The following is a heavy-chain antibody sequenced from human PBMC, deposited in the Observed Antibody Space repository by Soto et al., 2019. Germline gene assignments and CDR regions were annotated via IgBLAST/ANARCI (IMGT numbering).Heavy chain of an antibody. CDR1: GGSISSYY. J-gene: IGHJ6*02. CDR2: IYYSGST. CDR3: ARYSSSWLYYYYYGMDV. Sequence: QVQLQESGPGLVKPSETLSLTCTVSGGSISSYYWSWIRQPPGKGLELIGYIYYSGSTNYNPSLESRVTISVDTSKNQFSLRLSSVTAADTAVYYCARYSSSWLYYYYYGMDVWGQGTTVTVSS. V-gene: IGHV4-59*01. D-gene: IGHD6-13*01.